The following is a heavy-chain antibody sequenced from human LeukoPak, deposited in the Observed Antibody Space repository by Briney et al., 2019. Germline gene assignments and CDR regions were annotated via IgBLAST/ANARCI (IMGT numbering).Heavy chain of an antibody. V-gene: IGHV3-21*01. J-gene: IGHJ4*02. Sequence: GGSLRLSCAASGFTFSSYSMNWVRQAPGKGLEWVSSISSSDTYIYHADSVKGRFTISRDNAKNSLYLQMNSLRVEDTAVYYCARDYLGGGLLNPSSFDYWGQGTPVTVSS. CDR2: ISSSDTYI. CDR3: ARDYLGGGLLNPSSFDY. D-gene: IGHD3-16*01. CDR1: GFTFSSYS.